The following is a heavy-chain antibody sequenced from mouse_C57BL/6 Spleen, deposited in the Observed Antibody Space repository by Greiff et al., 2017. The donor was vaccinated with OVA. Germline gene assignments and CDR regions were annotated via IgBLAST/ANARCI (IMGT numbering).Heavy chain of an antibody. CDR1: GYTFTSYW. CDR2: IDPSGSET. V-gene: IGHV1-52*01. Sequence: QVQLQQPGAELVRPGSSVKLSCKASGYTFTSYWMHWVKQRPIQGLEWIGNIDPSGSETHYNQKFKDKATLTVDKSSSTVYMQLSSLTSEDSAVSYGEKVAYYYGGSYGGNYFDYWGQGTTLTVSS. D-gene: IGHD1-1*01. J-gene: IGHJ2*01. CDR3: EKVAYYYGGSYGGNYFDY.